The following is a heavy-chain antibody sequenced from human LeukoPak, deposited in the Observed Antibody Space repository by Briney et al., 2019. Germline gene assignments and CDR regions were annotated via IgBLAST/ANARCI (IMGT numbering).Heavy chain of an antibody. CDR3: ATGRKQRFDRSGYYTANYYYMDV. CDR2: IKHSGGT. Sequence: SETLSLTCAVYGGSFRGYYWSWIRQPPGKGLEWIGEIKHSGGTNYNPSLKSRVTISLDTSKNQFALKLRSVTAADTAVYYCATGRKQRFDRSGYYTANYYYMDVWGKGTTVTVSS. CDR1: GGSFRGYY. V-gene: IGHV4-34*01. D-gene: IGHD3-22*01. J-gene: IGHJ6*03.